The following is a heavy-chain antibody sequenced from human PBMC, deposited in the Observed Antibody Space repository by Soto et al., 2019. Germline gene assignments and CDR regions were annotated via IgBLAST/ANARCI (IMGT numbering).Heavy chain of an antibody. CDR3: AKDTLQRAGYSYYMDV. J-gene: IGHJ6*03. V-gene: IGHV3-9*01. CDR2: ISWNSGSI. Sequence: EVQLVESGGGLVQPGRSLRLSCAASGFTFDDYAMHWVRQAPGKGLEWVSGISWNSGSIGYADSVKGRFTISRDNAKNSLYLQMNSLRAEDTALYYCAKDTLQRAGYSYYMDVWGKGTTVTVSS. CDR1: GFTFDDYA. D-gene: IGHD4-4*01.